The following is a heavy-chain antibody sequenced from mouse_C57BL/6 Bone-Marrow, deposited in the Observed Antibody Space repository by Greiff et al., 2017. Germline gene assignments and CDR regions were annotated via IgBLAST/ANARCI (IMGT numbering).Heavy chain of an antibody. V-gene: IGHV1-50*01. Sequence: QVQLQQPGAELVKPGASVKLSCKASGYTFTSYWMQWVKQRPGQGLEWIGEIDPSDSYTNYNQKFKGKATLTVATSSSTAYMQLSSLTSEDSAVYDCARGSYSIYWYFDVWGTGTTVTVSS. CDR3: ARGSYSIYWYFDV. D-gene: IGHD2-5*01. J-gene: IGHJ1*03. CDR1: GYTFTSYW. CDR2: IDPSDSYT.